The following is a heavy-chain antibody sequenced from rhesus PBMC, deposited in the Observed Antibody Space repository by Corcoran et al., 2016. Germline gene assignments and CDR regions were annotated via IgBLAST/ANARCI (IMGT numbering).Heavy chain of an antibody. J-gene: IGHJ4*01. D-gene: IGHD6-25*01. Sequence: QVQLQESGPELVKPSETLSLTFAVSGGATSSYYWSWIRQPPGKGMEWIGYISGSSSRTTYNPTRKSRVNLAGETSKSQLALELGSGTAADTAVDFCARSAATKHFDYWGQGVLVTVSS. CDR2: ISGSSSRT. CDR1: GGATSSYY. CDR3: ARSAATKHFDY. V-gene: IGHV4S11*01.